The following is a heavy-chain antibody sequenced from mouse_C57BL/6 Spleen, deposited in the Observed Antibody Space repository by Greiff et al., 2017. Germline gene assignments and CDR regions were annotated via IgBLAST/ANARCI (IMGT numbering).Heavy chain of an antibody. D-gene: IGHD2-3*01. Sequence: EVKLMESGGGLVKPGGSLKLSCAASGFTFSSYAMSWVRQTPEKRLEWVATINDGGSYTYYPDNVKGRFTISRDNAKNNLYLQMSHLKSEDTAMYYCARGGDYDLWFAYWGQGTLVTVSA. CDR2: INDGGSYT. CDR1: GFTFSSYA. CDR3: ARGGDYDLWFAY. V-gene: IGHV5-4*03. J-gene: IGHJ3*01.